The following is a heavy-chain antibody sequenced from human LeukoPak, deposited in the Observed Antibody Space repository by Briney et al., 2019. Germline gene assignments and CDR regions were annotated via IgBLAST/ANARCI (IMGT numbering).Heavy chain of an antibody. CDR2: INPHSGAT. J-gene: IGHJ4*02. CDR1: GSTFIDYS. V-gene: IGHV1-2*02. Sequence: GASVKVSCKCFGSTFIDYSIHWVRQPPGQGLEWMGLINPHSGATKYGQKFQGRVTVTRYTSISTAYMEVTRLNSDDTAIYYCARDFFSEITYHGEIAYFDQWGPGTLVSVSS. D-gene: IGHD3-16*01. CDR3: ARDFFSEITYHGEIAYFDQ.